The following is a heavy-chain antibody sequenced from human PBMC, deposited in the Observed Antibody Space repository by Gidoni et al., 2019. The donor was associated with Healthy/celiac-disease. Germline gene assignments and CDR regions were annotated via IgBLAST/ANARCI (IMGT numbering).Heavy chain of an antibody. CDR2: IYYSGRT. D-gene: IGHD2-15*01. CDR3: ARQRYCSGGSCYQFDY. CDR1: GCSISSSSYY. Sequence: QLQLQESGPGLVKPSETLSLTCTVSGCSISSSSYYWGWIRQPPGKGLEWIGSIYYSGRTYYNPSLKSRVTISVETSKNQFSLKLSSVTAADTAVYYCARQRYCSGGSCYQFDYWGQGTLVTVSS. J-gene: IGHJ4*02. V-gene: IGHV4-39*01.